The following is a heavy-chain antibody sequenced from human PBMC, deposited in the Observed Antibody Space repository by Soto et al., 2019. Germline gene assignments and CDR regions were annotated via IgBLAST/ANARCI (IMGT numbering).Heavy chain of an antibody. Sequence: AASVKVSCKASGGTFSSYAISWVRQAPGQGLEWMGGIIPIFGTANYAQKFQGRVTITADESTSTAYMELSSLRSEDTAVYYCARARYSNYVAGMDVWGQGTTVTVSS. CDR2: IIPIFGTA. CDR1: GGTFSSYA. CDR3: ARARYSNYVAGMDV. D-gene: IGHD4-4*01. J-gene: IGHJ6*02. V-gene: IGHV1-69*13.